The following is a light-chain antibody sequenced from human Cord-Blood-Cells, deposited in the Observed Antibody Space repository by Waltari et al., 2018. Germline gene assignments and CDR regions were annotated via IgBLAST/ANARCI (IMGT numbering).Light chain of an antibody. CDR1: QSLLHSNGYNY. V-gene: IGKV2-28*01. Sequence: DIVMTQSPLSLPVTPGEPASISCRSSQSLLHSNGYNYLGWYLQKPGQSPQLLIYLGSNRASGVPDRFSGSGSGTDFTLKISRVEAEDVGVYYCMQALQTPFTFGPGTKVVIK. CDR3: MQALQTPFT. J-gene: IGKJ3*01. CDR2: LGS.